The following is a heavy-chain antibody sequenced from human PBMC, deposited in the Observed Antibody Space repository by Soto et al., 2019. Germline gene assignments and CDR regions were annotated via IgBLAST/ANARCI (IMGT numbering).Heavy chain of an antibody. CDR3: AKDGTTSHYNWFDP. CDR1: GFTFSNYA. D-gene: IGHD2-2*01. CDR2: LSDGGGST. V-gene: IGHV3-23*01. Sequence: GGSLRLSCAASGFTFSNYAMSWVRQAPGKGLEWVSGLSDGGGSTFYADSVKGRFTISRDNAKNTLYLQMSSLRAEDTAVYYCAKDGTTSHYNWFDPWGQGTMVTVS. J-gene: IGHJ5*02.